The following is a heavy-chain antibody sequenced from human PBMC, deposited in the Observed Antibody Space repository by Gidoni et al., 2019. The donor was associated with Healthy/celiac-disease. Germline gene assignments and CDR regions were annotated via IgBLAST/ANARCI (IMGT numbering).Heavy chain of an antibody. CDR2: INHSGST. CDR1: GGSFSGYY. D-gene: IGHD3-10*01. Sequence: QVQLKQWGAGLLKPSETLSLTCAVYGGSFSGYYWSWIRQPPGKGLEWIGEINHSGSTNYNPSLKSRVTISVDTSKNKFSLKLSSVTAADTAVYYCARGRPMYYYGSGSYFRAYYFDYWGQGTLVTVSS. V-gene: IGHV4-34*01. J-gene: IGHJ4*02. CDR3: ARGRPMYYYGSGSYFRAYYFDY.